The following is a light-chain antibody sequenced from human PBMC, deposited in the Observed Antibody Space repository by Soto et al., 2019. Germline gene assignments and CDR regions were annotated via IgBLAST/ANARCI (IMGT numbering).Light chain of an antibody. J-gene: IGKJ2*01. Sequence: DIQMTQSPSTLSASLGDRVPITCRASQDISTFLAWYQHKPGKAPKLLIYDASPLQTGVLSRFRGSGCGTEFTLTISGRQHDDFATYYCQQHYYYSHATCDQGTKVEIK. V-gene: IGKV1-5*01. CDR3: QQHYYYSHAT. CDR1: QDISTF. CDR2: DAS.